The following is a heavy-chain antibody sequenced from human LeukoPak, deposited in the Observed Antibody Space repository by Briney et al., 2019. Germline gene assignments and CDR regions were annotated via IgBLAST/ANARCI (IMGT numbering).Heavy chain of an antibody. J-gene: IGHJ5*02. CDR1: GFTFSSYE. V-gene: IGHV3-48*03. Sequence: PGGSLRLSCAASGFTFSSYEMNWVRQAPGKGLEWVSYISSSGSTIYYADSVKGRFTISRDNAKNSLYLQMNSLRAEDTAVYYCARASQNKYYYGSGSSNWFDPWGQGTLVTVSS. CDR3: ARASQNKYYYGSGSSNWFDP. D-gene: IGHD3-10*01. CDR2: ISSSGSTI.